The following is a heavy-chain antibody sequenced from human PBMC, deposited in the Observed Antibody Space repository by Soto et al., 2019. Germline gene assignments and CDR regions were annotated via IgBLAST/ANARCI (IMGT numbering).Heavy chain of an antibody. V-gene: IGHV4-34*01. J-gene: IGHJ5*02. CDR2: INYSGST. D-gene: IGHD6-6*01. CDR1: GGSFSGYY. Sequence: SETLSLTCAVFGGSFSGYYWNWIRQPPGKGLEWTGTINYSGSTNYNPSLKNRVTISVDTSKNQFSLKLSSVTAADTAVYYCARAISSSPSPGLNWFDPWGQGTLVTVSS. CDR3: ARAISSSPSPGLNWFDP.